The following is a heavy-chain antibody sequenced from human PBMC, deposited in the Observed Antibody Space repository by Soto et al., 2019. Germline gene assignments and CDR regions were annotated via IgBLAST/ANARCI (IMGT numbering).Heavy chain of an antibody. Sequence: VQLVESGGGVVQPGRSLRLSCAVSGFTVSTYGMHWVRQAPGKGLEWVAVISRDGGTKDYADSVKGRFTISRDNSRNTLFLEMNSLRGDDMAVYYCTGEVASGYWGQGTLVTVSS. D-gene: IGHD2-8*02. CDR3: TGEVASGY. CDR1: GFTVSTYG. CDR2: ISRDGGTK. J-gene: IGHJ4*02. V-gene: IGHV3-30*03.